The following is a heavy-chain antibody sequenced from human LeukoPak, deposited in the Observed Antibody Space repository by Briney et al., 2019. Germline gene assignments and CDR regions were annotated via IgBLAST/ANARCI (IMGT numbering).Heavy chain of an antibody. J-gene: IGHJ4*02. D-gene: IGHD4-17*01. Sequence: PSQTLSLTCTVSGGSISSGSYYWNWIRQPAGKGLEWIGRFYTSGSTNYNPSLKSRVTISVDTSKNQFSLRLTSVTAADTAVYYCARDQSTVTTFYFDYWGQGTLVTVSP. CDR3: ARDQSTVTTFYFDY. CDR2: FYTSGST. CDR1: GGSISSGSYY. V-gene: IGHV4-61*02.